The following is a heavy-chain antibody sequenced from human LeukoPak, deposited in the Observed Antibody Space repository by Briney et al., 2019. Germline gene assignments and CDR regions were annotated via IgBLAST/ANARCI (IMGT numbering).Heavy chain of an antibody. D-gene: IGHD6-19*01. Sequence: PSETLSLTCTDSGGSILNYYWTWIRQPPGKGLEWIGYIYSTRDTNYNPSLKSRVSISADTSKNQFSLKLSSVTAADTAVYYCARIEVSSGWGYLDYWGQGTLVTASS. V-gene: IGHV4-59*01. CDR3: ARIEVSSGWGYLDY. CDR2: IYSTRDT. CDR1: GGSILNYY. J-gene: IGHJ4*02.